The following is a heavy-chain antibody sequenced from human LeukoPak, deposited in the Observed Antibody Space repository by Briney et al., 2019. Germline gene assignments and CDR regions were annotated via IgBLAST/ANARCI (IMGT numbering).Heavy chain of an antibody. CDR1: GFTSSSYA. CDR3: AKGLWFGDHISDGGMDV. V-gene: IGHV3-30-3*01. CDR2: ISYDGSNK. Sequence: PGGSLRLSCAASGFTSSSYAMHWVRQAPGKGLEWVAVISYDGSNKYYADSVKGRFTISRDNSKNTLYLQMNSLRAEDTAVYYCAKGLWFGDHISDGGMDVWGQGTTVTVSS. J-gene: IGHJ6*02. D-gene: IGHD3-10*01.